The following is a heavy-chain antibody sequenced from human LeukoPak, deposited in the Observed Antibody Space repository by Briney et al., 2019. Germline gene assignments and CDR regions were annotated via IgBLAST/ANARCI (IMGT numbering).Heavy chain of an antibody. CDR2: IYYSGST. J-gene: IGHJ5*02. D-gene: IGHD3-10*01. CDR1: GGSISSGDYY. CDR3: ARDKLWFGELKGFDP. Sequence: SETLSLTCTVSGGSISSGDYYWSWIRQPPGKGLEWIGYIYYSGSTYYNPSLKSRVTISVDTSKNQFSLKLSSVTAADTAVYYCARDKLWFGELKGFDPWGQEPWSPSPQ. V-gene: IGHV4-30-4*08.